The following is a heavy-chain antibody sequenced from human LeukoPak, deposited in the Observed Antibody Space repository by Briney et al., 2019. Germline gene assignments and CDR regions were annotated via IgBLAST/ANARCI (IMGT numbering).Heavy chain of an antibody. CDR3: AREGGVVVAGTFDY. J-gene: IGHJ4*02. CDR1: GIPFSGSG. Sequence: GGSLRLSCAASGIPFSGSGMHWVRQAPGKGLEWVSFIQNHGGDKNYADSVKGRFTVSRDNSQNTVYLQMNTLRPEDTAVYYCAREGGVVVAGTFDYWGQGTLVTVSS. V-gene: IGHV3-30*02. D-gene: IGHD6-19*01. CDR2: IQNHGGDK.